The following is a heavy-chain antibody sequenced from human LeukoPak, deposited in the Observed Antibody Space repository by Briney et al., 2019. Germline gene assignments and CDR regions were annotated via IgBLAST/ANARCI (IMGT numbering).Heavy chain of an antibody. J-gene: IGHJ3*02. CDR3: ARERTTVTTRDAFDI. Sequence: GRSLRLSCAASGFTFSSYAMHWVRQAPGKGLEWVAVISYDGSNKYYADFVKGRFTISRDNSKNTLYLQMNSLRAEDTAVYYCARERTTVTTRDAFDIWGQGTMVTVSS. CDR1: GFTFSSYA. D-gene: IGHD4-11*01. CDR2: ISYDGSNK. V-gene: IGHV3-30-3*01.